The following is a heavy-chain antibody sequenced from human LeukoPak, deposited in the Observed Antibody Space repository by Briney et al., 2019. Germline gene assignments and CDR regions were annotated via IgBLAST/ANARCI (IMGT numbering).Heavy chain of an antibody. CDR1: GGSISSSSYY. J-gene: IGHJ4*02. Sequence: SETLSLTCTVSGGSISSSSYYWGWIRQPPGKGLEWIGSIYYSGSTYYNPSLKSRATISVDTSKNQFSLKLSSVTAADTAVYYCARVSAAAAGTGSDYWGQGTLVTVSS. D-gene: IGHD6-13*01. V-gene: IGHV4-39*07. CDR2: IYYSGST. CDR3: ARVSAAAAGTGSDY.